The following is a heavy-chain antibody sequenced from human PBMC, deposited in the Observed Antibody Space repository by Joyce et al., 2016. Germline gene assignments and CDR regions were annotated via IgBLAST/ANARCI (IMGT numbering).Heavy chain of an antibody. CDR3: ARVRAYLDY. D-gene: IGHD4-17*01. CDR1: GGSMNSYY. V-gene: IGHV4-39*07. J-gene: IGHJ4*02. Sequence: QLQLQESGPGLVKPSETLSLTCTVSGGSMNSYYWGWIRQPTGKGLEWIGSIYYSGRPYYNPSLKSRVTISVDTSKNQVSLHLNSVTAADTALYYCARVRAYLDYWGQGSLVTVSS. CDR2: IYYSGRP.